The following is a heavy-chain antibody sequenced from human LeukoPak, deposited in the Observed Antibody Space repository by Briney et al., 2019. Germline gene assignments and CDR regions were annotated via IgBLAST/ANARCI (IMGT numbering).Heavy chain of an antibody. CDR2: MIPIFGTA. V-gene: IGHV1-69*05. CDR1: GGTFSSYD. J-gene: IGHJ5*02. Sequence: ASVKVSCKASGGTFSSYDISWVRQAPGQGLEWLGGMIPIFGTANYAQKFQGRVTITTDESTSTAYMELSSLRSEDTAVYYCARYNHGGYDLSWFDPWGQGTLVTVSS. D-gene: IGHD5-12*01. CDR3: ARYNHGGYDLSWFDP.